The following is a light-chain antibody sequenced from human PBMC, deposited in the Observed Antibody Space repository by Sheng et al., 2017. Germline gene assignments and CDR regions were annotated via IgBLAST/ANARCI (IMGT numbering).Light chain of an antibody. Sequence: EIVLTQSPATLSLSPGERATLSCRASQSVSRYLAWFQQKPGQAPRLLIYDASTRATGIPARFSGSGSGTDFTLTISSLEPEDFAVYYCQQRTNWPLTFGG. CDR1: QSVSRY. V-gene: IGKV3-11*01. CDR3: QQRTNWPLT. CDR2: DAS. J-gene: IGKJ4*01.